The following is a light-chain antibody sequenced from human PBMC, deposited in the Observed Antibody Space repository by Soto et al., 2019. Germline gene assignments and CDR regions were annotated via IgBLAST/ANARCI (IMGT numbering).Light chain of an antibody. CDR1: NIGSKS. V-gene: IGLV3-21*04. CDR3: QVWHNSGDHPWV. J-gene: IGLJ3*02. CDR2: FDR. Sequence: SSELTQPPSVSVAPGKTARITCGGTNIGSKSVYWYQQKPGQAPVLVIYFDRDRPSGIPERFSGSNSGNTATLTISRVEAGDEADYYCQVWHNSGDHPWVFGGGTKLTV.